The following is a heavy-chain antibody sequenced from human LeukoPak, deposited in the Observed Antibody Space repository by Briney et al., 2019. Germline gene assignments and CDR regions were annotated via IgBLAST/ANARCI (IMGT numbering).Heavy chain of an antibody. Sequence: GGSLRLSCAASRFNFNTYGMHWVRQAPGKGLEWVASMNRDPIYYADSVKGRFTISRDNAKNSVYLQMNSLRAEDTAVYFCARDTYFYDTSGYYINDLWGQGTLVTVSS. V-gene: IGHV3-21*01. D-gene: IGHD3-22*01. CDR3: ARDTYFYDTSGYYINDL. CDR1: RFNFNTYG. CDR2: MNRDPI. J-gene: IGHJ5*02.